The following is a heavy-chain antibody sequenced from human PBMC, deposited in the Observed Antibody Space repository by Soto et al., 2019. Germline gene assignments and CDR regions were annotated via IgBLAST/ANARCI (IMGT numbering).Heavy chain of an antibody. V-gene: IGHV1-69*06. J-gene: IGHJ4*02. CDR2: LIPLFGTT. D-gene: IGHD7-27*01. CDR3: ARGPNWGYRFDS. CDR1: GGTFSGHA. Sequence: QVQLVQSGAEVKKPGSSVKVSCEASGGTFSGHAISWVRQAPGQGPEWMGGLIPLFGTTQHAQNFQDRLTITADKSTTTACMELTRLRFEDTAIYYCARGPNWGYRFDSWGQGTLVTVSS.